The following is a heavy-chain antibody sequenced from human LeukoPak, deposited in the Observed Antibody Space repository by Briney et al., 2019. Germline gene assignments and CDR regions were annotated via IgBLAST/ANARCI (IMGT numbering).Heavy chain of an antibody. J-gene: IGHJ3*02. Sequence: PGGTLRLSCAASGFTFSSYGMSWVRQAPGKGLEWVSAISGSGGSTYYADSVKGRFTISRDNSKNTLYLQMNSLRAEDTAVYYCAKVIAVAGTGAFDIWGQGTMVTVSS. CDR1: GFTFSSYG. CDR3: AKVIAVAGTGAFDI. D-gene: IGHD6-19*01. CDR2: ISGSGGST. V-gene: IGHV3-23*01.